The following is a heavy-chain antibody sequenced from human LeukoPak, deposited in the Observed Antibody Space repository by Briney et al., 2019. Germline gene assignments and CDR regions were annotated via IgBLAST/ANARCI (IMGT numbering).Heavy chain of an antibody. V-gene: IGHV4-30-4*08. Sequence: PSETLSLTCAVYGESFSGYYWSWIRQPPGKGLEWIGYIYYSGSTYYNPSLKSRVTISVDTSKNQFSLKLSSVTAADTAVYYCARGPTRNSDYYYDSSGYTNWFDPWGQGTLVTVSS. D-gene: IGHD3-22*01. J-gene: IGHJ5*02. CDR3: ARGPTRNSDYYYDSSGYTNWFDP. CDR2: IYYSGST. CDR1: GESFSGYY.